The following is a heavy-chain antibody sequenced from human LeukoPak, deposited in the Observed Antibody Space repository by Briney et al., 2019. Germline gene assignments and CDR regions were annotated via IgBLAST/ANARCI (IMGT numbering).Heavy chain of an antibody. CDR2: MSPNSGKT. J-gene: IGHJ3*01. CDR3: ARGRESSKLTSGFQSFGWLSDSFDL. CDR1: GYSFTNYD. V-gene: IGHV1-8*01. D-gene: IGHD3-9*01. Sequence: GASVKVSCKASGYSFTNYDINWVRQATGQGLEWMGWMSPNSGKTGYAQKFQGRVTMTKSTSMSTAYMELSSLTSEDTAVYYCARGRESSKLTSGFQSFGWLSDSFDLWGQGTIVTVSS.